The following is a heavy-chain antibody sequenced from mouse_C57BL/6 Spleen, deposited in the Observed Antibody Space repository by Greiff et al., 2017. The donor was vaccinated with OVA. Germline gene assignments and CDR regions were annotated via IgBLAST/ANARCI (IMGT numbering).Heavy chain of an antibody. Sequence: QVQLKQSGAELVKPGASVKMSCKASGYTFTSYWITWVKQRPGQGLEWIGDIYPGSGSTNYNEKFKSKATLTVDTSSSTAYMQLSSLTSEDAAVYYCARGYGDGSTPFAYWGQGTLVTVSA. V-gene: IGHV1-55*01. CDR3: ARGYGDGSTPFAY. J-gene: IGHJ3*01. CDR2: IYPGSGST. D-gene: IGHD1-1*01. CDR1: GYTFTSYW.